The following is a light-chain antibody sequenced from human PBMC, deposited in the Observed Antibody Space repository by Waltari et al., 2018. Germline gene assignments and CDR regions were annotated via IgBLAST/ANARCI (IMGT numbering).Light chain of an antibody. V-gene: IGKV1-6*01. CDR1: QGVSND. Sequence: AIQMTQSPSSLSASIGDRVTITCRASQGVSNDVGWYQQKPGKAPKLLVYAASTLHIGVPSRFSGSGSDTDFTLTVTSLQPEDFATYYCLQDYSYPRTFGQGTRVEIK. CDR2: AAS. CDR3: LQDYSYPRT. J-gene: IGKJ1*01.